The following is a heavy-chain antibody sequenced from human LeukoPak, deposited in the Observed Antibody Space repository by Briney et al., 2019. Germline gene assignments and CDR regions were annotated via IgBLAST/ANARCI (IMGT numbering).Heavy chain of an antibody. J-gene: IGHJ4*02. CDR3: ARGATYQLLYDFDY. Sequence: ASVKVSCKASGYTFTGYYMHWVRQAPGQGVGWMGWINPNSGGTNYAQKFQGRVTMTRATSISTTYMELSSLRSDDTAVYYCARGATYQLLYDFDYWGQGTLVTVSS. CDR2: INPNSGGT. V-gene: IGHV1-2*02. CDR1: GYTFTGYY. D-gene: IGHD2-2*02.